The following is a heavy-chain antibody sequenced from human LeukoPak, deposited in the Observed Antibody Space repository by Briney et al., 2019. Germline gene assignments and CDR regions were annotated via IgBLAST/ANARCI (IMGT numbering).Heavy chain of an antibody. J-gene: IGHJ4*02. D-gene: IGHD1-26*01. CDR1: GXTFSNYD. CDR3: ARGADAAYDY. Sequence: PGGSLRLSCAASGXTFSNYDVHWVRQTIGKGLEWVSIIGFAGDTYYPGSVRGRFTISRENAKNSLYLQMNSLRVEDTALYFCARGADAAYDYWGQGTLVTVSS. V-gene: IGHV3-13*04. CDR2: IGFAGDT.